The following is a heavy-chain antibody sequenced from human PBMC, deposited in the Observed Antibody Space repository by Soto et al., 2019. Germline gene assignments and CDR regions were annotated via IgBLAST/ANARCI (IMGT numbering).Heavy chain of an antibody. CDR3: ARDWGYYVFWSGPTQGFDYGMDV. D-gene: IGHD3-3*01. CDR2: INPSGGST. V-gene: IGHV1-46*01. J-gene: IGHJ6*02. CDR1: GYTFTSYY. Sequence: ASVKVSCKASGYTFTSYYMHWVRQAPGQGLEWMGIINPSGGSTSYAQKFQGRVTMTRDTSTSTVYMELSSLRSEDTAVYYCARDWGYYVFWSGPTQGFDYGMDVWGQGTTVTVSS.